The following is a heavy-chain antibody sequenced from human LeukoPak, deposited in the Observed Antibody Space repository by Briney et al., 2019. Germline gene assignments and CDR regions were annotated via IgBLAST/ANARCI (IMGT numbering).Heavy chain of an antibody. V-gene: IGHV3-7*01. D-gene: IGHD2-15*01. J-gene: IGHJ5*02. Sequence: PGGSLRLSCAASGFTFRRYWMSWVRQAPGKGLEWVANVKLDGSEEYYVDSVKGRFTISSDNAKNSLYLQMNSLRVDDTAVYYCARWARYCSSGSCYSWFDPWGQGTLVTVSS. CDR1: GFTFRRYW. CDR2: VKLDGSEE. CDR3: ARWARYCSSGSCYSWFDP.